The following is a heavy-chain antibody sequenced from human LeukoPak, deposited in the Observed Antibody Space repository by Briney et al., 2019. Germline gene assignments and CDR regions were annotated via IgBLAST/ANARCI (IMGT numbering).Heavy chain of an antibody. J-gene: IGHJ4*02. CDR2: IYHGGST. Sequence: SETLSLTCAVSGGSISSSNWWSWVRQPPGKGLEWIGEIYHGGSTNYNPSLKSRVTISVDKSKNQFSLKLSSVTAADTAVYYCARRQQLVRGYFDYWGQGTLVTVSS. V-gene: IGHV4-4*02. D-gene: IGHD6-13*01. CDR1: GGSISSSNW. CDR3: ARRQQLVRGYFDY.